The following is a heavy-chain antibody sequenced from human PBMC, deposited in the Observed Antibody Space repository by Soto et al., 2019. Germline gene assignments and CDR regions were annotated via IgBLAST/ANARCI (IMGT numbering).Heavy chain of an antibody. CDR2: IYPGDSNI. J-gene: IGHJ4*02. V-gene: IGHV5-51*01. CDR3: ARQRYFDC. CDR1: GYIFHNYW. Sequence: VQLVQSGAEVKKPGESLRISCQASGYIFHNYWIGWVRQMPGKGLEWLGIIYPGDSNIRYNPSFQGQVTISADKSLSTTYLHWSSLKASDTAMYYCARQRYFDCWGQGTLVTVSS.